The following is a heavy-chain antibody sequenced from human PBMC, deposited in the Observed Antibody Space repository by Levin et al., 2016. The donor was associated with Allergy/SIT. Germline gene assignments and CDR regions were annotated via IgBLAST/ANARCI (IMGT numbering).Heavy chain of an antibody. CDR3: ARGRGRAAVAAQGWFDP. J-gene: IGHJ5*02. V-gene: IGHV4-34*01. CDR2: INHSGST. D-gene: IGHD6-19*01. Sequence: GSLRLSCAVYGGSFSGYYWSWIRQPPGKGLEWIGEINHSGSTNYNPSLKSRVTISVDTSKNQFSLKLSSVTAADTAVYYCARGRGRAAVAAQGWFDPWGQGTLVTVSS. CDR1: GGSFSGYY.